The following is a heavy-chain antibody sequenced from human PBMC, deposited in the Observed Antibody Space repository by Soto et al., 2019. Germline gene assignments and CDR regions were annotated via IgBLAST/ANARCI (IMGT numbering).Heavy chain of an antibody. J-gene: IGHJ4*02. CDR2: ISDSGGST. D-gene: IGHD6-19*01. CDR3: AKVPYSGGWYPFDY. CDR1: GFTFSSNA. V-gene: IGHV3-23*01. Sequence: GGSLRLSCAASGFTFSSNAMSWVRQAPGKGLEWVSVISDSGGSTYYADSVKGRFTISRDNSKNTLYLQMNSLRAEDTAVYYCAKVPYSGGWYPFDYWGQGTLVTVSS.